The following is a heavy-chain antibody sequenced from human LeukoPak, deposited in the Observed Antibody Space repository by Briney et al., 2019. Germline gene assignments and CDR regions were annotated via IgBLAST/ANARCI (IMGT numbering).Heavy chain of an antibody. CDR1: GFTFSGSA. V-gene: IGHV3-73*01. CDR3: TIRIYGDPLGDAFDI. CDR2: IRGKADRYAT. Sequence: GGSLRLSCAASGFTFSGSAMHWVRPASGNGRGWVGPIRGKADRYATAYAASVRGRFNISRDDSKNTADLQMNSLKTEDTAVYYCTIRIYGDPLGDAFDIWVQGTMVTVCS. D-gene: IGHD4-17*01. J-gene: IGHJ3*02.